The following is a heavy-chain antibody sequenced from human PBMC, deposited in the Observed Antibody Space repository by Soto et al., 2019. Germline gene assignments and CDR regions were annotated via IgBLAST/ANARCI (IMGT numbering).Heavy chain of an antibody. CDR1: GFTFSSYA. CDR3: AKGVLFVGPTIFGMDV. V-gene: IGHV3-23*01. CDR2: ISGSGGST. D-gene: IGHD1-26*01. Sequence: EVQLLESGGGLVQPGESLRLSCAASGFTFSSYAMSWVRQAPGKGLEWVSGISGSGGSTNYGDSVKGRFTISRDNSKNTLYLQMNSLRAEDTAVYYCAKGVLFVGPTIFGMDVWGQGTTVAVSS. J-gene: IGHJ6*02.